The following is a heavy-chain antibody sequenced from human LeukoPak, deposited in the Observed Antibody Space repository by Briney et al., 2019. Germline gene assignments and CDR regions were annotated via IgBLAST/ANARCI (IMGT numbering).Heavy chain of an antibody. J-gene: IGHJ6*02. D-gene: IGHD6-19*01. V-gene: IGHV3-30-3*01. Sequence: LTGGSLRLSCAASGFTFSSYAMHWVRQAPGKGLEWVAVISYDGSNKYYADSVKGRFTISRDNSKNTLYLQMNSLRAGDTAVYYCARDRYSSGWYSYYYYGMDVWGQGTTVTVSS. CDR3: ARDRYSSGWYSYYYYGMDV. CDR1: GFTFSSYA. CDR2: ISYDGSNK.